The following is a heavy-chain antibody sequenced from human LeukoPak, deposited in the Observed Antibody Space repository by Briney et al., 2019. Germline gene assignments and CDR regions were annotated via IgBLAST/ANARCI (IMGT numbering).Heavy chain of an antibody. V-gene: IGHV3-74*01. CDR3: IRDFRSADL. Sequence: GGSLRLSGVASGFTFSNYWMHWDRQPPGKGLVWVSRIYVDGRTTNYADSVKGRFTISRDNAKNTVYLEMNSLSVEDTATYYCIRDFRSADLWGQGTLVTVTS. CDR2: IYVDGRTT. CDR1: GFTFSNYW. J-gene: IGHJ5*02.